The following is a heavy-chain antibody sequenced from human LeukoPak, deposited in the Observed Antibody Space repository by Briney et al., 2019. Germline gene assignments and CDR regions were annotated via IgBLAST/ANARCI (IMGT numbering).Heavy chain of an antibody. J-gene: IGHJ4*02. CDR2: ISGSGGST. CDR3: ASVIPIVVVPAAIDFVDY. D-gene: IGHD2-2*02. CDR1: GFTFSSYA. Sequence: GGSLRLSCAASGFTFSSYAMSWVRQAPGKGLEGVSAISGSGGSTYYADSVKGRFTISRDNSKNTLYLQMNSLRAEDTAVYYCASVIPIVVVPAAIDFVDYWGQGTLVTVSS. V-gene: IGHV3-23*01.